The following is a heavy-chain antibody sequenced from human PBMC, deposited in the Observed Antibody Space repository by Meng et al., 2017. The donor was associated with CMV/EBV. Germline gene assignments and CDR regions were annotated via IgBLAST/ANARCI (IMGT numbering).Heavy chain of an antibody. J-gene: IGHJ4*02. CDR3: AHRGSYGYHGY. CDR1: GFSLSTSGVG. V-gene: IGHV2-5*02. D-gene: IGHD5-18*01. Sequence: HTTLKESGTTLVKPTQTLTLTVTLAGFSLSTSGVGVGWIRQPPGKALEWLALIYWDDDKRYSPSLKSMLTITKDTSKNQVVLTMSNMDPVDTATYYCAHRGSYGYHGYWGQGTLVTVSS. CDR2: IYWDDDK.